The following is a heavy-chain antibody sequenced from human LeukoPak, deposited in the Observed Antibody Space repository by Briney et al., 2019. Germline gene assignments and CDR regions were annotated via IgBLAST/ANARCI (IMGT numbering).Heavy chain of an antibody. D-gene: IGHD5-18*01. J-gene: IGHJ4*02. V-gene: IGHV4-34*01. Sequence: SETLSLTCAVEGGSFSGYYWSWIRQPPGKGLEWIGEINHGGITTYNPSLRSRVSISIDTSKMQFSLKLRAVTAADRAVYYCARGKGGGYSYGSNFDYWGQGTLVTVSS. CDR1: GGSFSGYY. CDR3: ARGKGGGYSYGSNFDY. CDR2: INHGGIT.